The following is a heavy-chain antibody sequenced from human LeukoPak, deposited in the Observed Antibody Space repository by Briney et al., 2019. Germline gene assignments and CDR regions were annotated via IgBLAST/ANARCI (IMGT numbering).Heavy chain of an antibody. CDR3: ARDRGDGHIKDY. J-gene: IGHJ4*02. D-gene: IGHD5-24*01. Sequence: SETLSLTCTVSGGSISSYYWSWIRQPAGKGLEWIGRIYTSGSTKYNPSLKSRVTISVDKSKNQFSLKLSSVTAADTAVYYCARDRGDGHIKDYWGQGTLVTVSS. V-gene: IGHV4-4*07. CDR2: IYTSGST. CDR1: GGSISSYY.